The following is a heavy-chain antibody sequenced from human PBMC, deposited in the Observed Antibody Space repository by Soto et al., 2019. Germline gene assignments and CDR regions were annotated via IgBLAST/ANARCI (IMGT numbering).Heavy chain of an antibody. CDR1: GDTISTGGYT. CDR3: ASLVGATSVEY. D-gene: IGHD1-26*01. V-gene: IGHV4-30-2*03. Sequence: SETLSLTCYVSGDTISTGGYTWAWIRQPPGKALEWIGHTYHSGNPYYNPSLKSRVTISVDTSKNQFSLKLSSVTAADTAVYYCASLVGATSVEYWGQGTLVTVSS. J-gene: IGHJ4*02. CDR2: TYHSGNP.